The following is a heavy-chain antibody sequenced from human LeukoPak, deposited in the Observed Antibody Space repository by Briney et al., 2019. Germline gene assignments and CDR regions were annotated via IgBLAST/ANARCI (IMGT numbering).Heavy chain of an antibody. CDR3: ARVPPDYNDLHDALDL. D-gene: IGHD4-17*01. CDR2: IYYSGST. J-gene: IGHJ3*01. Sequence: SETLSLTCTVSGGSISSSYWSWIRQPPGKGLEWIGYIYYSGSTNYNPSLKSRVTMSVDTSKNQFSLKLSSVTAADTAVYYCARVPPDYNDLHDALDLWGQGTVVTVSS. CDR1: GGSISSSY. V-gene: IGHV4-59*08.